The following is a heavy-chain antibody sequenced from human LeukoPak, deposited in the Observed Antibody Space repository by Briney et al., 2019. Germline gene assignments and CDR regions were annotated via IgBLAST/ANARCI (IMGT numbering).Heavy chain of an antibody. CDR2: INHSGST. J-gene: IGHJ4*02. Sequence: PSETLSLTCAVYGGSFSGYYWSWIRQPPGKGLECSGEINHSGSTNYNPSLKSRVTISVDTSKNQSSLQLSSVTAADTAVYYCARYVYSSSPFDYCGQGTLVTVSS. CDR3: ARYVYSSSPFDY. V-gene: IGHV4-34*01. CDR1: GGSFSGYY. D-gene: IGHD6-6*01.